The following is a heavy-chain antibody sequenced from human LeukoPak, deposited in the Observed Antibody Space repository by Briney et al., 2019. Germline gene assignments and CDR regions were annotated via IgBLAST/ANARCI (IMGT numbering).Heavy chain of an antibody. Sequence: SETLSLTCSVSGTSITPYSWSWIRQPPGRGLEWIGYFYTSGTTHQNPSLKSRVTMSIDASKNRFSLRLSSMTAADTAVYYCARHRAEMATITDDTFDMWGQGTMVTVSS. V-gene: IGHV4-4*09. CDR1: GTSITPYS. CDR2: FYTSGTT. CDR3: ARHRAEMATITDDTFDM. J-gene: IGHJ3*02. D-gene: IGHD5-24*01.